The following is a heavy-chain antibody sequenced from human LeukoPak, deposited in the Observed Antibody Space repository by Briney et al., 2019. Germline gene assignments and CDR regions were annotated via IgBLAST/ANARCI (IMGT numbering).Heavy chain of an antibody. J-gene: IGHJ4*02. Sequence: SETLSPTCAVYGGSFSGYYWSLIRQPPGKGLEWIGEINHSGSTNYNPSLKSRVTISVDTSKNQFSLKLSSVTAADTAVYYCAGGYCSSPSCRTPRYWGQGTLVTVSS. V-gene: IGHV4-34*01. CDR2: INHSGST. CDR3: AGGYCSSPSCRTPRY. CDR1: GGSFSGYY. D-gene: IGHD2-2*01.